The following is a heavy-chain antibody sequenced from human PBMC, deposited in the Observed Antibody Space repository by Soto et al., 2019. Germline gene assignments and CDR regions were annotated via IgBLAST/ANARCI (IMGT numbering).Heavy chain of an antibody. CDR1: GFSFSNYI. D-gene: IGHD3-3*01. CDR2: ITDSSDTV. Sequence: PGGSLRLSCVASGFSFSNYIMNWVRQAPGKGLEWVSYITDSSDTVHYADSVRGRFTISRDNAESSLYLQMNSLRDEDTAVYFCARDFGHGYYLDYWGRGTLVTVSS. V-gene: IGHV3-48*02. CDR3: ARDFGHGYYLDY. J-gene: IGHJ4*02.